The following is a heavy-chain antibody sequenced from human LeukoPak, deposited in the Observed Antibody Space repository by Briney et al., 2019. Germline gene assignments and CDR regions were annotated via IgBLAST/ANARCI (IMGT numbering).Heavy chain of an antibody. CDR1: GFTFSSYA. CDR2: ITSSGDNT. J-gene: IGHJ5*02. D-gene: IGHD3-22*01. CDR3: VRGSSGNYGT. Sequence: GASLRLSCAASGFTFSSYAMCWVRQAPGEWLQWVSSITSSGDNTYCADSVKGRFTISRDNTKNTLHLQVNSLRAEDTAVYYCVRGSSGNYGTWGQGTLVTVSS. V-gene: IGHV3-23*01.